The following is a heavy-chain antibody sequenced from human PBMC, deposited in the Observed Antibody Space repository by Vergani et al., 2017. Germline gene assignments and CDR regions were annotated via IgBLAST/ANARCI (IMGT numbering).Heavy chain of an antibody. CDR2: IRYEGSNK. CDR3: AKGPYYYGSGSYYASGGAFDI. Sequence: QAQLVESGGGVVQPGGSLRLSCAASGFTFSSYGMRWVRQAPGKGLGWVAFIRYEGSNKYYADSVKGRFTISRDNSKNTLYLQMNSLRAEGTAVYYCAKGPYYYGSGSYYASGGAFDIWGQGTMVTVSS. V-gene: IGHV3-30*02. CDR1: GFTFSSYG. D-gene: IGHD3-10*01. J-gene: IGHJ3*02.